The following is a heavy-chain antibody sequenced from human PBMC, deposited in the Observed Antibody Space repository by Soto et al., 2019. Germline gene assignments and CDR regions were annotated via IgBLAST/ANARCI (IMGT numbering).Heavy chain of an antibody. CDR1: GASISNGDYS. CDR3: ARDIAYDSSGYSYGDAFDL. Sequence: SETLALTCAVSGASISNGDYSWSWIRQPPGRALEWIGYIYYSGSTYYNPSLKSRVTISVDTSKNQFSLKLSSVTAADTAVYYCARDIAYDSSGYSYGDAFDLWGKVSMVT. CDR2: IYYSGST. J-gene: IGHJ3*01. V-gene: IGHV4-31*11. D-gene: IGHD3-22*01.